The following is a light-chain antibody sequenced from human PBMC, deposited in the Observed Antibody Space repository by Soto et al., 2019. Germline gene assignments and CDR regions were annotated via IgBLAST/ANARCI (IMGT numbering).Light chain of an antibody. Sequence: QSALTQPRSVSGSPGQSVTISCTGSSNDVGRYTYVSWYQQHPGKAPKLMIYDVTNRPSGVPDRFSGSKSGSTASLTISGLQSEDEADYYCCSYAVTVTYVFGTGTKLTVL. CDR3: CSYAVTVTYV. V-gene: IGLV2-11*01. CDR2: DVT. CDR1: SNDVGRYTY. J-gene: IGLJ1*01.